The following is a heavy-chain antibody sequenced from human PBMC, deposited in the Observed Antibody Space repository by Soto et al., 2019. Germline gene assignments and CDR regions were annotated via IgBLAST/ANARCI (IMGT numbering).Heavy chain of an antibody. D-gene: IGHD4-17*01. J-gene: IGHJ4*02. V-gene: IGHV4-59*01. CDR3: ARTRPYGTTDS. CDR1: GGAIRCFY. Sequence: PSEPLSLTCTVSGGAIRCFYWTWVRQPPGEGLECIGYIYSSGSTNYNPSLKSRVTMSVDMSKNQFSLKLISVTAADTAVYYCARTRPYGTTDSWGQGTLVTVSS. CDR2: IYSSGST.